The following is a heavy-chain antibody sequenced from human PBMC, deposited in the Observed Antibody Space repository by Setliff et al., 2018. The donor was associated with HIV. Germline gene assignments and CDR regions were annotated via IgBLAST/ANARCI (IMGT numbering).Heavy chain of an antibody. Sequence: LSLTCAVYGGSFSRDYWTWIRQPPGKGPEWIGEINHSGITNYNSFLKSRVTISIDTSKNQFSLKLNSVTAADTAMYYCATGWLDSSGQKNFGSWGQGTLVTVSS. CDR3: ATGWLDSSGQKNFGS. CDR2: INHSGIT. CDR1: GGSFSRDY. V-gene: IGHV4-34*01. J-gene: IGHJ5*01. D-gene: IGHD3-22*01.